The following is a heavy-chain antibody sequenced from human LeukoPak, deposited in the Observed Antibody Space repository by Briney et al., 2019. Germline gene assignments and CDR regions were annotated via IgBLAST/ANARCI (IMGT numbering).Heavy chain of an antibody. Sequence: GGSLRLSCAAAGFTFSSYGMHWVRQAPGKGLGWVAVIWYDGSNKYYADSVKGRFTISRDNSKNTLYLQMNSLRAEDTAVYYCAKGSVSYYFDYWGQGTLVTVSS. J-gene: IGHJ4*02. D-gene: IGHD5/OR15-5a*01. V-gene: IGHV3-33*06. CDR2: IWYDGSNK. CDR1: GFTFSSYG. CDR3: AKGSVSYYFDY.